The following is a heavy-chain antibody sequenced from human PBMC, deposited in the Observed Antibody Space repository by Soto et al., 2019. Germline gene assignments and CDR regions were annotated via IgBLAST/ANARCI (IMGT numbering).Heavy chain of an antibody. CDR1: GYSFTSYW. Sequence: GESLKISCKGSGYSFTSYWIGWVRQMPGKSLEWMGIIYPGDSDTRYSPSFQGQVTISADKSISTAYLQWSSLKASGTAMYYCARLYYDILTGRGAFDIWGQGTMVTVSS. J-gene: IGHJ3*02. CDR2: IYPGDSDT. CDR3: ARLYYDILTGRGAFDI. V-gene: IGHV5-51*01. D-gene: IGHD3-9*01.